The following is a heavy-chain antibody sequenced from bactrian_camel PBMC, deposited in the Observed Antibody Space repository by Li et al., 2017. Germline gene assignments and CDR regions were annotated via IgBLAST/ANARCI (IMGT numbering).Heavy chain of an antibody. CDR1: GYQNSNKC. J-gene: IGHJ4*01. Sequence: DVQLVESGGGSVQAGGSLRLACVASGYQNSNKCVSWIRQAPGKEHEGVAVLYTGGGSEYYADSVKGRFIISQDSAKNTVYLQMNTLKPEDTAVYYCVRDLSGVWSFEYWGQGTQVTVS. V-gene: IGHV3S40*01. CDR3: VRDLSGVWSFEY. D-gene: IGHD2*01. CDR2: LYTGGGSE.